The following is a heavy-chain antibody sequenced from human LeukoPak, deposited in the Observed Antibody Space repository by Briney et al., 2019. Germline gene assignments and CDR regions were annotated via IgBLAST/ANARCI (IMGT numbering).Heavy chain of an antibody. CDR3: GYSSGYG. CDR1: RFTFSSYA. D-gene: IGHD6-25*01. J-gene: IGHJ4*02. V-gene: IGHV3-23*01. CDR2: ISGSGGST. Sequence: PAGGSLRLSCAASRFTFSSYAMSWVRQAPGKGLEWVSIISGSGGSTYYADSVKGRFTISRDNSKNTLYLQMNSLRAEDTAVYYFGYSSGYGWGQGTLVTVSS.